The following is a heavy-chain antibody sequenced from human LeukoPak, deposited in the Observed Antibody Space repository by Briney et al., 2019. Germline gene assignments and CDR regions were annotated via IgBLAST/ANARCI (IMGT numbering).Heavy chain of an antibody. CDR2: MNPNSGNT. D-gene: IGHD3-10*01. J-gene: IGHJ5*02. CDR3: ARRGMRGNWFDP. Sequence: ASVKLSCKASGYTFTSYDINWVRQATGQGLEWMGWMNPNSGNTGYAQKFQGRVTMTRNTSISTAYMELSSLRSEDTAVYYCARRGMRGNWFDPWGQGTLVTVSS. CDR1: GYTFTSYD. V-gene: IGHV1-8*01.